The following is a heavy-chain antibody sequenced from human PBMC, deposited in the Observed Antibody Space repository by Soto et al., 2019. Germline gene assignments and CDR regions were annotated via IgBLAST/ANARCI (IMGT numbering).Heavy chain of an antibody. J-gene: IGHJ3*01. CDR1: GFTFSSYG. Sequence: PGGSLRLSCAASGFTFSSYGMHWVRQAPGKGLEWVAVISYDGSNKYYADSVKGRFTISRENSKNTLYLQMNSLRAEDTAVYYCAKSISIIGNLWSPDAFDFWGQGTMVTVSS. CDR2: ISYDGSNK. CDR3: AKSISIIGNLWSPDAFDF. V-gene: IGHV3-30*18. D-gene: IGHD3-22*01.